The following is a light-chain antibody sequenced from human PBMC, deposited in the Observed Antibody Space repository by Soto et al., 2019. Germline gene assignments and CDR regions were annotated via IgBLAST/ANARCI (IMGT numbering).Light chain of an antibody. CDR2: GAS. CDR3: QQYNDWPWK. V-gene: IGKV3-15*01. Sequence: VLTHSPGTLSLSTGEIAALSCRGSQSVSSSYLAWYQQKPGQAPRLLIYGASARATGIPAGFSGSGSGTEFTLTISSLQSEDFAVYYCQQYNDWPWKFGQGTKVDIK. J-gene: IGKJ1*01. CDR1: QSVSSSY.